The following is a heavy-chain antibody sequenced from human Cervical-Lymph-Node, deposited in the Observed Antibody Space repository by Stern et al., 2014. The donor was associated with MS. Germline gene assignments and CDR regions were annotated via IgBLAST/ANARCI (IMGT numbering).Heavy chain of an antibody. CDR1: RYSINSDYY. V-gene: IGHV4-38-2*02. CDR3: ARARAIAVAFDL. Sequence: QVQLVESGPGLVKPSETLSLTCTVSRYSINSDYYWGWIRQPPGKGLEWIGSIYHSGSTYYNSSLKSRVTISVDTPKTRFFLKLRSVTAADTAVYYCARARAIAVAFDLWGRGTLVTVSS. CDR2: IYHSGST. J-gene: IGHJ2*01. D-gene: IGHD6-19*01.